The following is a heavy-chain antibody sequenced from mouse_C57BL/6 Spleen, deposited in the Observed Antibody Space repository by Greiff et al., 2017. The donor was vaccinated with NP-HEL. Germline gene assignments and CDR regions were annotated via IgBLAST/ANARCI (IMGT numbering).Heavy chain of an antibody. D-gene: IGHD2-2*01. CDR1: GFTFSSYA. CDR3: SAGDYGYDGFAY. Sequence: EVHLVESGEGLVKPGGSLKLSCAASGFTFSSYAMSWVRQTPEKRLEWVAYISSGGDYIYYADTVKGRFTISRDNARNTLYLQMSSLKAEDAAMDYYSAGDYGYDGFAYWGQGTLVTVST. J-gene: IGHJ3*01. CDR2: ISSGGDYI. V-gene: IGHV5-9-1*02.